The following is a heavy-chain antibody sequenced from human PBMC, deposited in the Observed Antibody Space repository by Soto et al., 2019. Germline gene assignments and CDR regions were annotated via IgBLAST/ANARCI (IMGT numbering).Heavy chain of an antibody. D-gene: IGHD4-4*01. CDR2: LNEDGSQT. CDR1: GFIFSHYW. V-gene: IGHV3-7*01. Sequence: GGSLRLSCAASGFIFSHYWMNWVRQAPGKGLEWVSNLNEDGSQTYYADSVKGRFTISRDNARNLLYLQMNNLGAHDTAVYYCGKDQDLSKANWGQGILVTVSA. CDR3: GKDQDLSKAN. J-gene: IGHJ4*02.